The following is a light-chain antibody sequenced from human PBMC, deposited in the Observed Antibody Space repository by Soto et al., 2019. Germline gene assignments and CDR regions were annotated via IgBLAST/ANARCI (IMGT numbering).Light chain of an antibody. Sequence: DIQMTQSPSSLSASVGDRVTVTCRASQGISNYLAWYQQKPGKVPELLIYAASTLQSGVASRFNGSGSGTDLTLTISGLQPEDVATYYCQKYNSAHLTFGGGTKVEIK. V-gene: IGKV1-27*01. J-gene: IGKJ4*01. CDR2: AAS. CDR3: QKYNSAHLT. CDR1: QGISNY.